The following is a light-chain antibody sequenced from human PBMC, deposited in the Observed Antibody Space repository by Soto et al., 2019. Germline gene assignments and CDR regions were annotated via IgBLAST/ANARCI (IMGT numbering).Light chain of an antibody. V-gene: IGLV2-8*01. CDR3: TSYAGYNNWV. CDR1: SSDVGAYNF. Sequence: QSALTQPPSASGSPGQSVTIPCTGTSSDVGAYNFVSWFQQHPGKAPKLIIYEVTKRPSGVPDRFSGSKSGNTASLTVSGLQAEDEADYHCTSYAGYNNWVFGGGTKVTVL. CDR2: EVT. J-gene: IGLJ3*02.